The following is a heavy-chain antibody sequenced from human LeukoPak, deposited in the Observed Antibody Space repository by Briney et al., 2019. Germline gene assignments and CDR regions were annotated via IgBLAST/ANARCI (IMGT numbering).Heavy chain of an antibody. D-gene: IGHD2-21*01. CDR1: GGSISSYY. CDR3: ARDQAYCGGDCFLAFDI. V-gene: IGHV4-59*01. Sequence: SETLSLTCTVSGGSISSYYWSWIRQPPGKGLEWIGYIYYSGSTNYNPSLKSRVTISVDTSKNQFSLKLSSVTAADTAVYYCARDQAYCGGDCFLAFDIWGQGTMVTVSS. CDR2: IYYSGST. J-gene: IGHJ3*02.